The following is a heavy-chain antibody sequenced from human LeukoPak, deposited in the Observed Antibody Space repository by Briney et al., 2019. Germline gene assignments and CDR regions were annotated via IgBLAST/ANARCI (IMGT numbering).Heavy chain of an antibody. CDR3: ARGTYYDFRSGYYHDAFDI. CDR1: RFTVSSNY. Sequence: GGSLRLSCAASRFTVSSNYMSWVRQAPGKGLEWVSVIYSGGSTYYADSVKGRFTISRDNSKNTLYPQMNSLRAEDTAVYYCARGTYYDFRSGYYHDAFDIWGQGTMVTVSS. V-gene: IGHV3-53*01. D-gene: IGHD3-3*01. J-gene: IGHJ3*02. CDR2: IYSGGST.